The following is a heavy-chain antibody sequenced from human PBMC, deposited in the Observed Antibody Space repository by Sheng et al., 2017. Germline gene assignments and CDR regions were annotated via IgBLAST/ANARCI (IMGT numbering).Heavy chain of an antibody. Sequence: QVQLVQSGAEVKKPGASVKVSCRASGYTFTDYYIHWVRQAPGQGLEWMGWINPNNGDPNYPQKFQGRVTMTREKSITTAYMELSSLRSDDTAIYYCARAHYDFWSGYRYWGQGTLVT. V-gene: IGHV1-2*02. D-gene: IGHD3-3*01. CDR1: GYTFTDYY. J-gene: IGHJ4*02. CDR2: INPNNGDP. CDR3: ARAHYDFWSGYRY.